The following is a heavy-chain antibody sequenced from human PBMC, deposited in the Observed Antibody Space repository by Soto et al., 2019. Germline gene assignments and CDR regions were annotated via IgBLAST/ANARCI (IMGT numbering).Heavy chain of an antibody. D-gene: IGHD3-10*01. CDR3: ARESLLWFGERPYGMDV. CDR1: GFTFSSYG. CDR2: IWYDGSNK. Sequence: QVQLVESGGGVVQPGRSLRLSCAASGFTFSSYGMHWVRQAPGKGLEWVAVIWYDGSNKYYADSVKGRFTISRDNSKNTLYLQMNSLRGEDTAVYYCARESLLWFGERPYGMDVWGQGTTVTVSS. V-gene: IGHV3-33*01. J-gene: IGHJ6*02.